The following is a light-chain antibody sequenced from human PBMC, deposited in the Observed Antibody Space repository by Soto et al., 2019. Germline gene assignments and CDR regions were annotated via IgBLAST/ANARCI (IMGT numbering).Light chain of an antibody. CDR1: QSVSSSY. CDR3: QQYGSSPT. V-gene: IGKV3-20*01. J-gene: IGKJ1*01. CDR2: GAS. Sequence: MVTQSPCTLSLSPGERATLSCRASQSVSSSYLAWYQQKPGQAPRLLIYGASSRATGIPDRFSGSGSGTDFTLTISRLEPEDSAVYYCQQYGSSPTFGQGTRWIS.